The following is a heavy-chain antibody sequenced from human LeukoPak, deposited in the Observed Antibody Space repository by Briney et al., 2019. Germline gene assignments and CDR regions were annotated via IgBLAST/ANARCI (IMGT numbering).Heavy chain of an antibody. D-gene: IGHD6-13*01. CDR1: DDSITMYY. V-gene: IGHV4-59*01. CDR2: VDHTGST. Sequence: SETLSLTCSVSDDSITMYYWTWIRQPPGKGLEWIGYVDHTGSTNFNPSLKSRVTISVDTSKNQFSLRLSSVTAADTAVYYCARVTGYVMEDYFDYWGQGTLVTVSS. J-gene: IGHJ4*02. CDR3: ARVTGYVMEDYFDY.